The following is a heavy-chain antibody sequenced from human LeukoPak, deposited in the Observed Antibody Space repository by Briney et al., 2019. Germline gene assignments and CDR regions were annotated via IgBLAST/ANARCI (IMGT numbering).Heavy chain of an antibody. Sequence: SETLSLTCTVSGGSISSYYCSWIRQPPGKGLEWIGYIYYSGSTNYNPSLKSRVTISVDTSKNQFSLKLSSVTAADTAVYYCASHKGDCSGGSCYCYAFDIGGEEPMGTVSS. D-gene: IGHD2-15*01. J-gene: IGHJ3*02. CDR1: GGSISSYY. CDR3: ASHKGDCSGGSCYCYAFDI. CDR2: IYYSGST. V-gene: IGHV4-59*01.